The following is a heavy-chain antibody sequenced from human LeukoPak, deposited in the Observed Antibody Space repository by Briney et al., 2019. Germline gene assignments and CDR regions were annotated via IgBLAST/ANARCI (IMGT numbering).Heavy chain of an antibody. J-gene: IGHJ4*02. CDR3: ARHAIYYEGPRFDY. V-gene: IGHV4-59*08. CDR1: GGSNSSYY. CDR2: IYYSGST. D-gene: IGHD3-22*01. Sequence: SETLSLTCTVSGGSNSSYYWSWIRQPPGKGQEWIGYIYYSGSTNYNPSLKSRVTISVDTSKNQFSLKLSSVTAADTAMYYCARHAIYYEGPRFDYWGQGTLVTVSS.